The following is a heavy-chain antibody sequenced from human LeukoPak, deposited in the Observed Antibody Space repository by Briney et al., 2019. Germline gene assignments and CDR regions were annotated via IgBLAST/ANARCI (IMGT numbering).Heavy chain of an antibody. V-gene: IGHV1-8*01. J-gene: IGHJ5*02. D-gene: IGHD5-12*01. CDR3: ARGTGSWLRLTRWFDP. Sequence: ASVKVSCKASGYTFTNYDINWVRQATGQGLEWMGWMNPNSGNTDYAQKFQGRVTMTRNNSISTAYMELSSLVSEDTAVYYCARGTGSWLRLTRWFDPWGQGTLVTVSS. CDR1: GYTFTNYD. CDR2: MNPNSGNT.